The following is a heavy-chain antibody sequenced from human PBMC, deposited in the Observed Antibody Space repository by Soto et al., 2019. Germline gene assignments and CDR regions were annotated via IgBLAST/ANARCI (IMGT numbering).Heavy chain of an antibody. J-gene: IGHJ3*02. CDR2: IKKDGSRT. CDR3: ARDVSPGTSTLYLDAFDI. Sequence: EAQLVESGGGLVQPGGSLRLSCEASGFSLGSYWMTWVRQAPGKGLEWVANIKKDGSRTSYLDSVRGRFTISRDNVGNSLSLQMDSLRAEDTGLYFCARDVSPGTSTLYLDAFDIWGQGKMVTVSS. D-gene: IGHD2-8*01. V-gene: IGHV3-7*05. CDR1: GFSLGSYW.